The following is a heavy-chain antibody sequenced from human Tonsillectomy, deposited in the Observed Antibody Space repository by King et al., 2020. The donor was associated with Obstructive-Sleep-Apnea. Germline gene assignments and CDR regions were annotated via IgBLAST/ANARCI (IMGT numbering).Heavy chain of an antibody. D-gene: IGHD1-26*01. CDR3: ARGSGAVSVNWFDP. V-gene: IGHV4-34*01. CDR2: INHSGST. J-gene: IGHJ5*02. Sequence: VQLQQWGAGLLKPSETLSLTCAVFGGSFSDYYWSWIRQPPGKGLEWIGEINHSGSTNYNPSLKSRVTISLDTSKNQFSLKLNSVTAADTAVYYCARGSGAVSVNWFDPWGQGTLVTVSS. CDR1: GGSFSDYY.